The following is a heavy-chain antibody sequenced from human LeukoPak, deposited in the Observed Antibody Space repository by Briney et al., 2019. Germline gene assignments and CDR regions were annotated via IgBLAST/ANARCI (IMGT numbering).Heavy chain of an antibody. CDR2: TYYRSKWYN. CDR1: GDSVSSNSAA. CDR3: VREDCSGGSCYSGFDS. J-gene: IGHJ4*02. D-gene: IGHD2-15*01. V-gene: IGHV6-1*01. Sequence: SQTLSLTCAISGDSVSSNSAAWNWIRQSPSRGLEWLGRTYYRSKWYNDYAVSVKSRITINPDTSKNQFSLQLNSVTPEDTAVYHCVREDCSGGSCYSGFDSWAQGTLVTVSS.